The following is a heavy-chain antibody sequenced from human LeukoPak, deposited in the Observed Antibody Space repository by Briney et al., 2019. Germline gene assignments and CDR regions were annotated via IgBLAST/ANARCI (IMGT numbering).Heavy chain of an antibody. V-gene: IGHV3-21*01. CDR3: ERDGVSSSSRVNWFDP. J-gene: IGHJ5*02. CDR2: ISSSSSYI. CDR1: GFTFSSYS. D-gene: IGHD6-13*01. Sequence: GGSLRLSCAASGFTFSSYSMNWVRQAPGKGLEWVSSISSSSSYIYYADSVKGRFTISRDNAKNSLYLQMNRLRAEDTAVYYCERDGVSSSSRVNWFDPWGQGTLVTVSS.